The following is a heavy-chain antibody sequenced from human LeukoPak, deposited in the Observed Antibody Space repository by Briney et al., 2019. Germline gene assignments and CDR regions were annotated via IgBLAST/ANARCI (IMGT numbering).Heavy chain of an antibody. CDR1: GGSISSYY. Sequence: SETLSLTCTVSGGSISSYYWSWIRQPPGKGLEWIGYIYTSGSTNYNPSLKSRVTMSVDTPKNQFSLKLTSVTASDTAVYFCARRVGFYGSGSLNYFDPWGQGILVSVS. J-gene: IGHJ5*01. D-gene: IGHD3-10*01. V-gene: IGHV4-4*08. CDR2: IYTSGST. CDR3: ARRVGFYGSGSLNYFDP.